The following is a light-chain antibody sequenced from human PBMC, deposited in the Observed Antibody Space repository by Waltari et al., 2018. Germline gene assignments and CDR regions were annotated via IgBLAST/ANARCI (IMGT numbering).Light chain of an antibody. CDR3: QTWGTGIQV. CDR2: VNSDGGH. CDR1: GEYSAYA. Sequence: LVLTQSPSASASLGPSAKLTCSLPGEYSAYAIAWHQQQPLKGPRYLMTVNSDGGHKKGDGISERFSGSSSDVDRYLIISRLQADDEADYFCQTWGTGIQVFGSGTKLTVL. J-gene: IGLJ3*02. V-gene: IGLV4-69*01.